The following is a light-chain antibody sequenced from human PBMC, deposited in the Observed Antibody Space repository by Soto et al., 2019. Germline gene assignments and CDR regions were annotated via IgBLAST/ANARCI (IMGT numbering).Light chain of an antibody. V-gene: IGLV1-40*01. CDR1: SSNIGAGYD. Sequence: QSALTQPPSVSGAPGQRVTISCTGSSSNIGAGYDVQWYQQLPGTAPKLLIYGNSNRPSGVPDRFSGSKSGTSDSLAITGLQAEDEADYYCQSYDSSLSGVVFGGGTKLTVL. J-gene: IGLJ2*01. CDR2: GNS. CDR3: QSYDSSLSGVV.